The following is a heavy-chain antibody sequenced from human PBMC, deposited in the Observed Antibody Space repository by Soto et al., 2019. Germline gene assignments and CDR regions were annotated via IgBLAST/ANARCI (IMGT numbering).Heavy chain of an antibody. CDR2: IYYSGGT. J-gene: IGHJ4*02. Sequence: QVQLQESGPGLVKPSETLSLTCTVSGGSISNYYWGWIRQPPGKGLEWIGYIYYSGGTSYNPSLKCRITISVDTSKNQFSLKLSSVTAADTAVYYCARDSAAGTGDYDYWGQGILVTVSS. D-gene: IGHD6-13*01. V-gene: IGHV4-59*01. CDR1: GGSISNYY. CDR3: ARDSAAGTGDYDY.